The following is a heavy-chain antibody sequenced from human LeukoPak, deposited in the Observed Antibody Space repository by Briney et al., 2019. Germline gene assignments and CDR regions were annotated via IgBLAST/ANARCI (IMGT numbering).Heavy chain of an antibody. J-gene: IGHJ4*02. CDR2: IIPIFGTA. D-gene: IGHD6-13*01. Sequence: SVKVSCRASGGTFSSYAISWVRQAPGQGLEWMGGIIPIFGTANYAQKFQGRVTITTDESTSTAYMELSSLRSEDTAVYYCARGSSSSWHVYYFDYWGQGTLVTVSS. CDR1: GGTFSSYA. CDR3: ARGSSSSWHVYYFDY. V-gene: IGHV1-69*05.